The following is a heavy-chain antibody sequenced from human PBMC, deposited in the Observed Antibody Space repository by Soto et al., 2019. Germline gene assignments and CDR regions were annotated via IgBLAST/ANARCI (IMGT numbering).Heavy chain of an antibody. Sequence: SETLSLTCTVSGDSISSGDYYWSWIRQPPGKGLEWIGRVYAAGNTNYNPSLTGRVTMSIDTSKKQFSLRMTSLTAADTAVYFCTRVFDYWSGFYVYWGQGILVTVSS. CDR2: VYAAGNT. J-gene: IGHJ4*02. CDR3: TRVFDYWSGFYVY. D-gene: IGHD3-3*01. CDR1: GDSISSGDYY. V-gene: IGHV4-61*08.